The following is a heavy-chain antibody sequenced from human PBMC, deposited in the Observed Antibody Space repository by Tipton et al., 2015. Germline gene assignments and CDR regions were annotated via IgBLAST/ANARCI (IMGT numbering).Heavy chain of an antibody. J-gene: IGHJ6*02. CDR3: ARKKRWDYYGSGSYLGPYYYYYGMDV. Sequence: TLSLTCSVSGGSISTYCWSWIRQPPGKGLEWIGYIYYSGSTNYNPSLKSRVTISVDTSKNQFSLKLSSVTAADTAVYYCARKKRWDYYGSGSYLGPYYYYYGMDVWGQGTTVTVSS. V-gene: IGHV4-59*01. D-gene: IGHD3-10*01. CDR1: GGSISTYC. CDR2: IYYSGST.